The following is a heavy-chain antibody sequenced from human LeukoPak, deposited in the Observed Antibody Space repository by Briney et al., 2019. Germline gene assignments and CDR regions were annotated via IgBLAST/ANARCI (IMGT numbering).Heavy chain of an antibody. CDR3: ARDRDGGFAFDI. D-gene: IGHD2-15*01. Sequence: GGSLRLXCAASGFSFSNYVMHWVRQAPGKGLEYVSAIMPNGETRGYANSMKGRFTISRDNSKNTLYLQMGSLRAEDMAIYYCARDRDGGFAFDIWGQGTLVTVSS. J-gene: IGHJ3*02. CDR2: IMPNGETR. CDR1: GFSFSNYV. V-gene: IGHV3-64*01.